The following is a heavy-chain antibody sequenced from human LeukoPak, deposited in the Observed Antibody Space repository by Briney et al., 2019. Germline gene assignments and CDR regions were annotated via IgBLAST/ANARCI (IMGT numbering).Heavy chain of an antibody. D-gene: IGHD3-9*01. CDR3: ARDGYDILTGYYFDY. V-gene: IGHV3-30*03. CDR1: GFTFSSYG. J-gene: IGHJ4*02. Sequence: GGSLRLSCAASGFTFSSYGMHWVRQAPGKGLEWVAVISYDGSNKYYADSVKGRFTISRDNSKNTLYLQMNSLRSDDTAVYYCARDGYDILTGYYFDYWGQGTLVTVSS. CDR2: ISYDGSNK.